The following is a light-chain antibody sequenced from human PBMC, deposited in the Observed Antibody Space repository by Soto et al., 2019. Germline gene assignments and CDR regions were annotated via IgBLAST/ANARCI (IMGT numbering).Light chain of an antibody. Sequence: SYELTQPPSVSVSPGQTASITCSGDKLGDKYACWYQQKPGQSPVLVIYQDSKRPSGIPERFSGSNSGNTATLTISGTQAMDEADYYCQAWDRTYVFGTGTSSPS. V-gene: IGLV3-1*01. CDR3: QAWDRTYV. CDR1: KLGDKY. CDR2: QDS. J-gene: IGLJ1*01.